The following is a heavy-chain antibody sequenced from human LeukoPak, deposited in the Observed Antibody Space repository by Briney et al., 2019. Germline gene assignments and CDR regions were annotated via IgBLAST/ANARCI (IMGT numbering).Heavy chain of an antibody. Sequence: SETLSLTCTVSGGSIGSGYYWAWIRQPPGKGLEWIGSIHYGGTTHYNPSLQSRVTISADTSKNQFALDLRSVTAADTAVYYCAREKFLEWYAVAGTFGYFDYRGQGTLVTVSS. CDR2: IHYGGTT. D-gene: IGHD6-19*01. J-gene: IGHJ4*02. V-gene: IGHV4-38-2*02. CDR3: AREKFLEWYAVAGTFGYFDY. CDR1: GGSIGSGYY.